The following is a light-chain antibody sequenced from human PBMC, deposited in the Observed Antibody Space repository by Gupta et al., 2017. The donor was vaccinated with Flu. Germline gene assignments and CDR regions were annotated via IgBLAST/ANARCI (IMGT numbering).Light chain of an antibody. J-gene: IGKJ1*01. V-gene: IGKV3-11*01. CDR1: QSVSSY. Sequence: EIVLTQSPATLSLSPGESATLSCRASQSVSSYLAWYQQKPGQAPRLLIYDASNRATGIPARFSGSGSGTDFTLTISSLEPEDFAVYYCQQRSNWRSWTFGQGTKVEIK. CDR3: QQRSNWRSWT. CDR2: DAS.